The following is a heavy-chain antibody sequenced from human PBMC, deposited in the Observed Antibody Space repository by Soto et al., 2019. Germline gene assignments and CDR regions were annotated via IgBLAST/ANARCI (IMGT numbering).Heavy chain of an antibody. V-gene: IGHV4-59*01. D-gene: IGHD4-17*01. Sequence: SETLSLTCTVSGGSISSYYWSWIRQPPGKGLEWIGYIYYSGSTNYNPSLKSRVTISVDTSKNQFSLKLSSVTAADTAVYYCARNSDYGDLYYYYYMDVRGKGTTVTVSS. CDR3: ARNSDYGDLYYYYYMDV. CDR2: IYYSGST. J-gene: IGHJ6*03. CDR1: GGSISSYY.